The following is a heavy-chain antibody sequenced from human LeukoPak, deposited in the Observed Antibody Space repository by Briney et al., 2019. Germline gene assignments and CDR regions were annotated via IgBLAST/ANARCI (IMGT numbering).Heavy chain of an antibody. CDR3: ARGPRDSGYSGYELDY. J-gene: IGHJ4*02. CDR1: GGSISSYY. CDR2: IYTSGST. V-gene: IGHV4-4*07. D-gene: IGHD5-12*01. Sequence: SETLSLTCIVSGGSISSYYWSWIRQPAGKGLEWIGRIYTSGSTNYNPSLKSRVTMSVDTSKNQFSLKLSSVTAADTAVYYCARGPRDSGYSGYELDYWGQGTLVTVSS.